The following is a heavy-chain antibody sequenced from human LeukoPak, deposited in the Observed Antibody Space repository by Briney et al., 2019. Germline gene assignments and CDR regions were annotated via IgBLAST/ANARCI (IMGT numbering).Heavy chain of an antibody. Sequence: GGSLRLSCAASGFAFSSYAMSWVRQAPGKGLEWVSAISGSGGSTHYADSVKGRFTISRDNSKNTLYLQMNSLRAEDTAVYYCATFWGSGNYYYYYMDVWGKGTTVTVSS. CDR1: GFAFSSYA. CDR3: ATFWGSGNYYYYYMDV. V-gene: IGHV3-23*01. CDR2: ISGSGGST. J-gene: IGHJ6*03. D-gene: IGHD3-10*01.